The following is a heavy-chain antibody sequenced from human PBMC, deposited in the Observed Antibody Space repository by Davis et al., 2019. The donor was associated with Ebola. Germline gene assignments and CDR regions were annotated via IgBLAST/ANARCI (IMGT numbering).Heavy chain of an antibody. CDR2: IYYSGST. J-gene: IGHJ5*01. CDR1: GGSISSYY. V-gene: IGHV4-59*01. D-gene: IGHD3-10*01. Sequence: MPSETLSLTCTVSGGSISSYYWSWIRQPPGKGLEWIGYIYYSGSTNYNPSLKGRVTISVDTSKNQFSLKLNSVTAADTAVFYCARSNYGSGSYDSWGQGALVTVSS. CDR3: ARSNYGSGSYDS.